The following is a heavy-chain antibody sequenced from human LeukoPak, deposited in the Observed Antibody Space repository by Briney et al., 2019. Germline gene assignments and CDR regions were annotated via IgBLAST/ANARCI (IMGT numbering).Heavy chain of an antibody. CDR1: GYTLTELS. V-gene: IGHV1-24*01. J-gene: IGHJ4*02. Sequence: ASVKVSCKVSGYTLTELSMHWVRQAPGKGLEWMGGFDPEDGETIYAQKFQGRVTMTEDTSTDTAFMELSSLRSEDTAVYYCATGYGPMVQGVIIYYWGQGTLVTISS. D-gene: IGHD3-10*01. CDR3: ATGYGPMVQGVIIYY. CDR2: FDPEDGET.